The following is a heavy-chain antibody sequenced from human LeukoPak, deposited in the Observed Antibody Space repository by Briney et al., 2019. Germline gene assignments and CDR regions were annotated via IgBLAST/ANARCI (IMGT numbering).Heavy chain of an antibody. CDR3: ARERLASDY. J-gene: IGHJ4*02. CDR2: INPNSGGT. V-gene: IGHV1-2*02. Sequence: LEWMGWINPNSGGTNYAQKFQGRVTMTRDTSISTAYMELSRLRSDDTAVYYCARERLASDYWGQGTLVTVSS. D-gene: IGHD6-19*01.